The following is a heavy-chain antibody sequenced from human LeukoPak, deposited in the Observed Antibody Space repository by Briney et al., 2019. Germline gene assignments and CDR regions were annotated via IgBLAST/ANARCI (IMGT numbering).Heavy chain of an antibody. J-gene: IGHJ5*02. Sequence: PSETLSLTCTVSGGSISGSGYYWGWIRQPPGKGLEWIASIYYSGSTYYNPSLKSRVTISVDTSKNQLSLKLSSLTAADTAVYYCARHEYSGSYYGLSGFDPWGQGTLVTVSS. CDR1: GGSISGSGYY. CDR2: IYYSGST. D-gene: IGHD1-26*01. V-gene: IGHV4-39*01. CDR3: ARHEYSGSYYGLSGFDP.